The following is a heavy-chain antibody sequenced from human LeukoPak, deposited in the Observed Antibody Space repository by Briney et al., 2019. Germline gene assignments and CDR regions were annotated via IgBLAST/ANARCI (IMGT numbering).Heavy chain of an antibody. CDR2: IYHSGST. J-gene: IGHJ4*02. Sequence: SETLSLTCAVSGGSISSGGYSWSWIRQPPGKGLEWIGYIYHSGSTYYNPSLKSRVTISVDRSKNQFSLKLSSVTAADMAVYYCARVYCSGGSCYEIDYWGQGTLVTVSS. CDR1: GGSISSGGYS. V-gene: IGHV4-30-2*01. D-gene: IGHD2-15*01. CDR3: ARVYCSGGSCYEIDY.